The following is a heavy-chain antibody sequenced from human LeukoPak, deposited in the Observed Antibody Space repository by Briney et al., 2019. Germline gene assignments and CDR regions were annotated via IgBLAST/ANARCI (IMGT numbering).Heavy chain of an antibody. CDR1: AFTFSNYW. CDR3: VTSGCSGATCYFYFDY. V-gene: IGHV3-21*01. CDR2: INYSGTNM. J-gene: IGHJ4*02. Sequence: GGSLRLSCAASAFTFSNYWMSWVRQAPGKGLELVSSINYSGTNMYYADSVKGRFTISRDNAKNSLFLQMNSLRPEDTAVYYCVTSGCSGATCYFYFDYWGQGTLVTVSS. D-gene: IGHD2-15*01.